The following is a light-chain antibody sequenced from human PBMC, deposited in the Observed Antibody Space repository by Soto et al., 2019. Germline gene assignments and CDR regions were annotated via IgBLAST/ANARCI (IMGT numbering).Light chain of an antibody. Sequence: QPLLTQSSSASASLGSSVKLTCTLSSGHSRYNIAWHQQQPGKAPRYLMKVEGSGSYNKGSGVPDRFSGSSSGADRYLTISNLQSEDEADYYCETWDSNIWVFGGGTKVTVL. CDR2: VEGSGSY. CDR1: SGHSRYN. V-gene: IGLV4-60*03. J-gene: IGLJ3*02. CDR3: ETWDSNIWV.